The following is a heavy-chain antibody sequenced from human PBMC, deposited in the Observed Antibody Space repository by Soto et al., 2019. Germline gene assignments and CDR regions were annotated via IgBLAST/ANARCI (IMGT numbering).Heavy chain of an antibody. J-gene: IGHJ4*02. CDR2: IYYSGST. V-gene: IGHV4-39*01. CDR1: GGSISSSSYY. Sequence: PSETLSLTCTVSGGSISSSSYYWGWIRQPPGKGLEWIGSIYYSGSTYYNPSLKSRVTISVDTSKNQFSLKLSSVTAADTAVYYCARQVPYSSSWYGYYFDYWGQGTLVTVSS. D-gene: IGHD6-13*01. CDR3: ARQVPYSSSWYGYYFDY.